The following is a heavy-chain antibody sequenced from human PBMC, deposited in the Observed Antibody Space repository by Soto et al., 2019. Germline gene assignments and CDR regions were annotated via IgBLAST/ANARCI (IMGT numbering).Heavy chain of an antibody. Sequence: VQLVESGGGLVQPGGSLRLSCAASGFTFSSYAMHWVRQAPGKGLEYVSAIVSSGGSTYYANSVKGRFTISRDNSKTTLYLQMGSLRAEDMAVNYGARVAERFDYWGQGTLVTFSS. CDR1: GFTFSSYA. V-gene: IGHV3-64*01. J-gene: IGHJ4*02. CDR2: IVSSGGST. CDR3: ARVAERFDY.